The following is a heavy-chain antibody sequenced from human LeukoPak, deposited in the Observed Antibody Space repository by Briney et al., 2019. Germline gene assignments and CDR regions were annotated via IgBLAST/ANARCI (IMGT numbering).Heavy chain of an antibody. CDR1: GYTSTGYY. J-gene: IGHJ3*02. CDR3: ATSIAAAGYDAFDI. CDR2: INPNSGGT. Sequence: ASVKVSCKASGYTSTGYYMHWVRQAPGQGLEWMGWINPNSGGTSYAQKFQGRVTMTRDTSISTAYMELSRLRSDDTAVYYCATSIAAAGYDAFDIWGQGTMVTVSS. V-gene: IGHV1-2*02. D-gene: IGHD6-13*01.